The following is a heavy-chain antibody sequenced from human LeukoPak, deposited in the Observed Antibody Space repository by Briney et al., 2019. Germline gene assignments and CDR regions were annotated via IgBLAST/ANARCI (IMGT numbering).Heavy chain of an antibody. CDR2: IWDDGSNK. D-gene: IGHD3-3*01. CDR1: GFTFSAYA. J-gene: IGHJ4*02. Sequence: AGSLRLSCGASGFTFSAYAMHWVRQAPGKGLEWVAVIWDDGSNKHYADSVKGRFTISRDNSKNTLYLQMNNLRADDTAVYYCAKDMGISIFGVLTFHFAFWGQGTLVTVSS. CDR3: AKDMGISIFGVLTFHFAF. V-gene: IGHV3-33*06.